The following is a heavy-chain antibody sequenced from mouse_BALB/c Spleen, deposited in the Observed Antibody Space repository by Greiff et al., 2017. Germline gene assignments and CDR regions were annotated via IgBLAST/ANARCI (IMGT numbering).Heavy chain of an antibody. CDR2: INPSNGRT. CDR3: ARRDYGSSYNAMDY. D-gene: IGHD1-1*01. Sequence: QLQLKQPGAELVKPGASVKLSCKASGYTFTSYWMHWVKQRPGQGLEWIGEINPSNGRTNYNEKFKSKATLTVDKSSSTAYMQLSSLTSEDSAVYYCARRDYGSSYNAMDYWGQGTSVTVSS. V-gene: IGHV1S81*02. CDR1: GYTFTSYW. J-gene: IGHJ4*01.